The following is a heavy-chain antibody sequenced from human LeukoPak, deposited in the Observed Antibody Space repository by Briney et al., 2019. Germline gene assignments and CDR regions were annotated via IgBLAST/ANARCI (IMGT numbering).Heavy chain of an antibody. J-gene: IGHJ6*02. CDR1: GFTFSDYW. CDR2: IKQDGSEK. Sequence: GGSLRLSCAASGFTFSDYWMSWVRQAPGKGLEWVANIKQDGSEKYYVDSVKGRLTISRDNAKNSLYLQMNSLRAEDTAVYYCARSYGMDVWGQGTTVTVSS. CDR3: ARSYGMDV. V-gene: IGHV3-7*01.